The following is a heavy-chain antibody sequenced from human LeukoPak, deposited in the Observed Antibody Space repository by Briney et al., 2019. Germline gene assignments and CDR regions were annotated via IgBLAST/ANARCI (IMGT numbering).Heavy chain of an antibody. CDR1: GFTFSNHA. V-gene: IGHV3-64*01. Sequence: PGGSLRLSCAASGFTFSNHAMHWVRQAPGKALEYVAVINSNGANTFHAKSLNDRFTISRDNSKNILYLQMGSPRAEDMAVYYCARGEEFYDSSGYRRLDSWGQGTLVVVSS. D-gene: IGHD3-22*01. CDR2: INSNGANT. CDR3: ARGEEFYDSSGYRRLDS. J-gene: IGHJ4*02.